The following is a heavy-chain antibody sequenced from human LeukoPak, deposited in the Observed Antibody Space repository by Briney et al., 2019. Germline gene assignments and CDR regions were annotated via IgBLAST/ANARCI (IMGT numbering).Heavy chain of an antibody. J-gene: IGHJ6*02. CDR1: GFTFNNYW. D-gene: IGHD1-14*01. Sequence: QPGRSLRLSCAGSGFTFNNYWMHWVSQVPGKGLEWVSRINGDGRSTSYADSVKGRFTITRDNAKYTLFLQVNNLGAEDTAVYYCAKDRGAPDFYYYYYGMDVWGQGTTVTVSS. CDR3: AKDRGAPDFYYYYYGMDV. CDR2: INGDGRST. V-gene: IGHV3-74*01.